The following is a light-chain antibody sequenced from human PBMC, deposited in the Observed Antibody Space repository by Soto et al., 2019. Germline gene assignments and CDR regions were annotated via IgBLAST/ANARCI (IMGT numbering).Light chain of an antibody. CDR1: QSVSSN. V-gene: IGKV3-15*01. CDR3: QQYNNWLT. J-gene: IGKJ1*01. Sequence: ETVMTQSPVTLSVSPGETVTLSCRASQSVSSNLAWYQQRPGQAPRLLIFGASTRATGIPARFSGSGSGTEFTLTIRSLQSEDFAVYFCQQYNNWLTFGQGTKVEVK. CDR2: GAS.